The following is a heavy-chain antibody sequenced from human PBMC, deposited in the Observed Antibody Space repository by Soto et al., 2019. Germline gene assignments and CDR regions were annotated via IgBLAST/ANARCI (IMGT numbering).Heavy chain of an antibody. CDR1: GGSVSSDTYY. V-gene: IGHV4-61*01. J-gene: IGHJ4*02. CDR2: VFYSGST. D-gene: IGHD6-6*01. CDR3: ARGGLSIAASPVPYDFDY. Sequence: PSETLSLTCTVSGGSVSSDTYYWSWIRQPPGKGLEWIGYVFYSGSTNYKPSLKTRVTISVDTSKNQFSLKLSSVTAADTAVYYCARGGLSIAASPVPYDFDYWGQGTLVTVPS.